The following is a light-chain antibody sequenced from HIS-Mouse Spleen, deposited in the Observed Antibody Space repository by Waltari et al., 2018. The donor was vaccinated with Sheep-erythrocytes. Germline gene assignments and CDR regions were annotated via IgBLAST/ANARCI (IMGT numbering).Light chain of an antibody. Sequence: SYELTQPPSVSVSPGQTARITCPGDALPKQYAYWYQQKPGQAPVLVIYKDNERPSGIPERFSGSSSGTTVTLTISGVQAEDEADYYCQSADSSGTYRVFGGGTKLTVL. CDR1: ALPKQY. V-gene: IGLV3-25*03. CDR2: KDN. J-gene: IGLJ2*01. CDR3: QSADSSGTYRV.